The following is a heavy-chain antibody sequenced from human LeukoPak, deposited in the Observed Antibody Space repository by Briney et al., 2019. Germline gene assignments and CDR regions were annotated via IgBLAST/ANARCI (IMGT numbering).Heavy chain of an antibody. D-gene: IGHD3-22*01. V-gene: IGHV3-7*01. CDR2: IKRDGSDK. J-gene: IGHJ4*02. CDR1: GFTFSRHW. CDR3: ARDYYDSSGYYTPVSDY. Sequence: GGSLRLSCAASGFTFSRHWMSWVRQAPGKGLERVANIKRDGSDKYYVDSVKGRFTISRDNAKNSLYLQMNSLRAEDTAVYYCARDYYDSSGYYTPVSDYWGQGTLVTVSS.